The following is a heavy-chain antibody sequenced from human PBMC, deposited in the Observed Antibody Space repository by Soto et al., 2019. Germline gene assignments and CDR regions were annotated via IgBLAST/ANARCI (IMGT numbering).Heavy chain of an antibody. Sequence: GGSLRLSCAASGFTFSSYSMNWVRQAPGKGLEWVSSISSSSSYIYYADSVKGRFTISRDNAKNSLYLQMNSLRAEDTAVYYCARDSLWLCEQDSRCYYYMDVWGKGTTVTVSS. J-gene: IGHJ6*03. D-gene: IGHD3-10*01. V-gene: IGHV3-21*01. CDR1: GFTFSSYS. CDR2: ISSSSSYI. CDR3: ARDSLWLCEQDSRCYYYMDV.